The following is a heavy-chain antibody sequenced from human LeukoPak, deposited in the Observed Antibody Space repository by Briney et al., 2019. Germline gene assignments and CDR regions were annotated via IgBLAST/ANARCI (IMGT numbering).Heavy chain of an antibody. CDR3: ARGLGYCSSTRCSPGYYMDV. V-gene: IGHV3-21*01. CDR1: GFTFSDFG. Sequence: GGSLRLSCAASGFTFSDFGMNWVRQAPGKGLEWVARISSSGAYISYADSVKGRFTISRDNAKNSLYLRMNSLGADDTAVYFCARGLGYCSSTRCSPGYYMDVWGKGTTVTVSS. CDR2: ISSSGAYI. J-gene: IGHJ6*03. D-gene: IGHD2-2*01.